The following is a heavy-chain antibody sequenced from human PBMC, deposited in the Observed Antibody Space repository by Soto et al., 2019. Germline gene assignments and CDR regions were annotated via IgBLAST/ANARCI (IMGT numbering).Heavy chain of an antibody. Sequence: QVQLVESGGGVVQPGRSLRLSCAASGFTLSSYVMHWVRQAPGKGLEWVARISYAGNDNYYADSVKGRFTISRDNSKKTLYLQMTSLIADDTAVYYCARDRQQWLEPAGGALPFWGQGKMVIVSS. CDR2: ISYAGNDN. CDR3: ARDRQQWLEPAGGALPF. CDR1: GFTLSSYV. J-gene: IGHJ3*01. D-gene: IGHD6-19*01. V-gene: IGHV3-30-3*01.